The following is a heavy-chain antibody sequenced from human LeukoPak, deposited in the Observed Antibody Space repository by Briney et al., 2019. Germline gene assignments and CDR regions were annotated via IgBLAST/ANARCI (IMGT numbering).Heavy chain of an antibody. D-gene: IGHD1-1*01. J-gene: IGHJ4*02. CDR3: ARHNWNDVVTDY. V-gene: IGHV3-74*01. Sequence: GGSLRLSCAASGFTFSSYGMSWVRQAPGKGLVWVSRINSDGSSTSYADSVKGRFTISRDNAKNTLYLQMNSLRAEDTAVYYCARHNWNDVVTDYWGQGTLVTVSS. CDR2: INSDGSST. CDR1: GFTFSSYG.